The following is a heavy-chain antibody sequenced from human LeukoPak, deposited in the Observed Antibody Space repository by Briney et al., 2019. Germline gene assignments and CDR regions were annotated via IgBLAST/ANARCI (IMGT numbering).Heavy chain of an antibody. CDR2: MNPNSGNT. J-gene: IGHJ5*02. CDR1: GYTFTSYG. D-gene: IGHD6-6*01. Sequence: GASVKVSCKASGYTFTSYGISWVRQAPGQGLEWMGWMNPNSGNTGYAQKFQGRVTMTRNTSISTAYMELSSLRSEDTAVYYCARIAARRNLPNWFDPWGQGTLVTVSS. CDR3: ARIAARRNLPNWFDP. V-gene: IGHV1-8*02.